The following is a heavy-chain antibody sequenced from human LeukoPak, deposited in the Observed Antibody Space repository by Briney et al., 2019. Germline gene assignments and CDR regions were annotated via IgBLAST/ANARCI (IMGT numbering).Heavy chain of an antibody. J-gene: IGHJ3*02. V-gene: IGHV4-4*07. CDR2: SYTSGST. Sequence: PSVTLSLTCTVSGCSLSSNWYYWGWIPQATGKGLVGIGRSYTSGSTNYNPPLKSRVTMSVDTSKNQFSRKLSSVTAADTAVYYWARPIILNWGLPNAFDIWGQGTMVTVSS. D-gene: IGHD7-27*01. CDR3: ARPIILNWGLPNAFDI. CDR1: GCSLSSNWYY.